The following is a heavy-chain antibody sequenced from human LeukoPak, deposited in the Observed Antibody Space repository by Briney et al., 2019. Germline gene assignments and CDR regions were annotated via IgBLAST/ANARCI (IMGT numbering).Heavy chain of an antibody. J-gene: IGHJ3*02. D-gene: IGHD5-12*01. V-gene: IGHV4-59*08. CDR1: GGSTTSYY. CDR3: ARHKSGYGAEHAFDI. CDR2: IHYSEST. Sequence: ASQTLSPTCTLSGGSTTSYYSGWIRHPPGKGIGYNGYIHYSESTNYNPSLKSRVTISVDTSNKQFSLKLSSVTAADTALYYCARHKSGYGAEHAFDIWGQGTMVTVSS.